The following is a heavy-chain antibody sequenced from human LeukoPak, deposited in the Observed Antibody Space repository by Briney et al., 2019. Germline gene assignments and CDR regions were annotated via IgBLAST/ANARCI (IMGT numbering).Heavy chain of an antibody. V-gene: IGHV3-49*04. CDR3: TRDTYYYDSSIPGY. CDR1: GFTFGDYA. Sequence: PGGSLRLSCTASGFTFGDYAMSWVSQAPGKGLEWVGFIRSKAYGGTTEYAASVKGRFTISRDDSKSIAYLQMNSLKTEDTAVYYCTRDTYYYDSSIPGYWGQGTLVTVSS. CDR2: IRSKAYGGTT. D-gene: IGHD3-22*01. J-gene: IGHJ4*02.